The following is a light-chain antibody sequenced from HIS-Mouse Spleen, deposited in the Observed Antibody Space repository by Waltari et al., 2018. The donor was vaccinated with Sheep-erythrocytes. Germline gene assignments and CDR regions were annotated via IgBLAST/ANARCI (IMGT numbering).Light chain of an antibody. V-gene: IGKV3-11*01. Sequence: EIVLTQSPATLSLSPGERATLSCRASQSVSSYLAWYHQKPGQAPRLLIYDASNRATGIPDRFSGSGSGTDLTLTISSLEPEDFAVYYCQQRSNWPPWTFGQGTKVEIK. J-gene: IGKJ1*01. CDR1: QSVSSY. CDR2: DAS. CDR3: QQRSNWPPWT.